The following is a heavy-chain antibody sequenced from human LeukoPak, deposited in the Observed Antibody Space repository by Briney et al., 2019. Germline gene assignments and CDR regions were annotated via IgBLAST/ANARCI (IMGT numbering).Heavy chain of an antibody. CDR3: ARDRSSSGWRGADY. D-gene: IGHD6-19*01. CDR1: GFTFSSYG. V-gene: IGHV3-33*01. CDR2: IWYDGSNE. J-gene: IGHJ4*02. Sequence: GGSLRLSCAASGFTFSSYGMHWVRQAPGKGLEWVTVIWYDGSNEYYADSVKGRFTISRDNSKNTLYLQMNSLRAEDTAVYYCARDRSSSGWRGADYWGQGTLVTVSS.